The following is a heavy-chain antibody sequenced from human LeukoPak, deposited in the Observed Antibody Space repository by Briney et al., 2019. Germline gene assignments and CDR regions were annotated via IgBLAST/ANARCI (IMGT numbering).Heavy chain of an antibody. CDR2: ISGSGGST. CDR3: AKAFDGDYVISLDY. D-gene: IGHD4-17*01. CDR1: GITLSNYG. V-gene: IGHV3-23*01. J-gene: IGHJ4*02. Sequence: GGSLRLSCAVSGITLSNYGMSWVRQAPGKGLEWVSAISGSGGSTYYADSEKGRFTVSRDNSKNTLYLQMNSLRAEDTALYYCAKAFDGDYVISLDYWGQGTLVTVSS.